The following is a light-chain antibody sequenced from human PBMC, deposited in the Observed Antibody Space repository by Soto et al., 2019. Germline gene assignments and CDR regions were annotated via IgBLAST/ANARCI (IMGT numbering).Light chain of an antibody. Sequence: QSALTQPRSVSGSPGQSVTISCTGTSGDVGGYNYVSWYQHHPGKAPKLMIYDVSKRPSGVPDRFSGSKSGNTASLTISGLQAEDEADYHCFSYAGSSTLGVFGGGTKLTVL. CDR2: DVS. V-gene: IGLV2-11*01. CDR1: SGDVGGYNY. J-gene: IGLJ2*01. CDR3: FSYAGSSTLGV.